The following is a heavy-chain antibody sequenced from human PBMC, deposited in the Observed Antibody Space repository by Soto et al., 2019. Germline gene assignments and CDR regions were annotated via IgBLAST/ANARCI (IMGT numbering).Heavy chain of an antibody. CDR2: ISYDGTNK. CDR1: GFTFSSHA. V-gene: IGHV3-30-3*02. J-gene: IGHJ4*02. D-gene: IGHD1-1*01. CDR3: TKTASTWTTFNERFDY. Sequence: PGGSLRLSCAASGFTFSSHAMHWVRQAPGKGLEWVAVISYDGTNKYYADSVKGRFTISRDNSKNTLSLQMNSLRAEDTAVFYCTKTASTWTTFNERFDYWGQGTLVTVSS.